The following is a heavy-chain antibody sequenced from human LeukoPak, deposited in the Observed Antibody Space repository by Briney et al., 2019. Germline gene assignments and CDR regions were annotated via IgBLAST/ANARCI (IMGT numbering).Heavy chain of an antibody. Sequence: PGGSLRLSCAACGFTLTTYAMMWVRQAPGGGVVGVSIVSGSGSSRNYADSVKGRFTISRDNSKNTLYLQMNSLRAEDTAVFYCARGRGYTGSPVDYWGQGTLVTVSS. V-gene: IGHV3-23*01. CDR2: VSGSGSSR. J-gene: IGHJ4*02. D-gene: IGHD1-26*01. CDR1: GFTLTTYA. CDR3: ARGRGYTGSPVDY.